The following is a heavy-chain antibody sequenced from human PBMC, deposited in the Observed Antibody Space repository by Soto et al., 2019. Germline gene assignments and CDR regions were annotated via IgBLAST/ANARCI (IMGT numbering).Heavy chain of an antibody. CDR3: ASAEVLRYFDWLPRVYYYYYGMDV. Sequence: ASVKVSCKASGYTFTNYGISWVRQAPGQGPEWMGWISAYNGNTNYAQNFQGRLTITRDTSTSTAYMELSSLTSEDTALYYCASAEVLRYFDWLPRVYYYYYGMDVWGQGTTVTVSS. D-gene: IGHD3-9*01. V-gene: IGHV1-18*01. CDR1: GYTFTNYG. CDR2: ISAYNGNT. J-gene: IGHJ6*02.